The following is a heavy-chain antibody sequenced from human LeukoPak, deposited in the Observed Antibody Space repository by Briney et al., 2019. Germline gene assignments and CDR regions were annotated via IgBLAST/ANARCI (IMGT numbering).Heavy chain of an antibody. CDR2: VDGGGGGT. Sequence: GGSLRLSCEASGFTLSSYAMTWVRQAPGRGLEWVSSVDGGGGGTYYADSVKGRFTISRDNSKDTLYLQMNGLRAEDTAVYYCAKQLGYCSDGSCYFPYWGQGTLVTVSS. V-gene: IGHV3-23*01. CDR3: AKQLGYCSDGSCYFPY. CDR1: GFTLSSYA. J-gene: IGHJ4*02. D-gene: IGHD2-15*01.